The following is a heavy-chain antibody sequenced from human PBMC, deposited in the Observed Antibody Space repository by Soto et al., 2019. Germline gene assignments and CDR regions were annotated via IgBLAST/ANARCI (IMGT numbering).Heavy chain of an antibody. Sequence: DVQLVESGGGLIQPGESLRLSCAAFGLTISGKKYVAWVRQAPGKGLEWVSAPYDVDGSFYADSVTGRFTTSSDSSKTTVYLQMNDLRPDDTAVYYCATWNEREHAFDVWGQGTTVTISS. V-gene: IGHV3-53*01. CDR2: PYDVDGS. J-gene: IGHJ3*01. D-gene: IGHD1-1*01. CDR3: ATWNEREHAFDV. CDR1: GLTISGKKY.